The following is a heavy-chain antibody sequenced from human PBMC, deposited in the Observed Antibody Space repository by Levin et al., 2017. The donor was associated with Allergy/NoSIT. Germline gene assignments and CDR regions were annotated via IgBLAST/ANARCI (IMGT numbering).Heavy chain of an antibody. V-gene: IGHV3-7*01. CDR3: ARDRLKQEDTYYDYVWGKPQKVGAFDI. D-gene: IGHD3-16*01. J-gene: IGHJ3*02. CDR2: IKQDGSEK. Sequence: GGSLRLSCAASGFTFSSYWMSWVRQAPGKGLEWVANIKQDGSEKYYVDSVKGRFTISRDNAKNSLYLQMNSLRAEDTAVYYCARDRLKQEDTYYDYVWGKPQKVGAFDIWGQGTMVTVSS. CDR1: GFTFSSYW.